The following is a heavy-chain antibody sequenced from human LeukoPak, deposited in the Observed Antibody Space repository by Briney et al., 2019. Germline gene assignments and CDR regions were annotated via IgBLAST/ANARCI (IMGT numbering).Heavy chain of an antibody. CDR1: GFTFSSYW. Sequence: PGGSLRLSCTASGFTFSSYWMSWVRQAPGKGLEWVANIKQDGSEGYYEDSVKGRFTISGDNTKNSLYLQMNSLRAEDTAVYYCAREAGTSDYWGQGILVTVSS. J-gene: IGHJ4*02. V-gene: IGHV3-7*01. CDR3: AREAGTSDY. CDR2: IKQDGSEG. D-gene: IGHD1-7*01.